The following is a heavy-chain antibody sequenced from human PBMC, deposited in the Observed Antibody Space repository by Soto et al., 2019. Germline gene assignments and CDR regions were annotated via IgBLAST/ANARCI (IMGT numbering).Heavy chain of an antibody. CDR3: ARIPQQLVEPYYYYGMDV. J-gene: IGHJ6*02. V-gene: IGHV2-70*01. D-gene: IGHD6-13*01. CDR1: GFSLSTSGMC. CDR2: IDWDDDK. Sequence: SGPTLVNPTQTLTLTCTFSGFSLSTSGMCVSWIRQPPGKALEWLALIDWDDDKYYSTSLKTRLTISKDTSKNQVVLTMTNMDPVDTATYYCARIPQQLVEPYYYYGMDVWGQGTTVTVSS.